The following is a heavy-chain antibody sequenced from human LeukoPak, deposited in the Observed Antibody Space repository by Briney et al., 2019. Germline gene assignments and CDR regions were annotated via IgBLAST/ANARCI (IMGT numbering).Heavy chain of an antibody. CDR3: AKLWGYSSSWYNFDY. D-gene: IGHD6-13*01. Sequence: GGSLRLSCAASGFTFDDYAMHWVWQAPGKGLEWVSGISWNSGSIGYADSVKGRFTISRDNAKNSLYLQMNSLRAEDTALYYCAKLWGYSSSWYNFDYWGQGTLVTVSS. J-gene: IGHJ4*02. V-gene: IGHV3-9*01. CDR1: GFTFDDYA. CDR2: ISWNSGSI.